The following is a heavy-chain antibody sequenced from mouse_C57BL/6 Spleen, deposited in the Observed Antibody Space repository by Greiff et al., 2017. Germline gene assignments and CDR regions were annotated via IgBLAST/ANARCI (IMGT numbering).Heavy chain of an antibody. CDR3: ARHEAYYSNDYFDY. D-gene: IGHD2-5*01. Sequence: EVKVVESGGDLVKPGGSLKLSCAASGFTFSSYGMSWVRQTPDKRLEWVATISSGGSYTYYPDSVKGRFTISRDNAKNTLYLQMSSLKSEDTAMYYCARHEAYYSNDYFDYWGQGTTLTVSS. CDR2: ISSGGSYT. CDR1: GFTFSSYG. V-gene: IGHV5-6*01. J-gene: IGHJ2*01.